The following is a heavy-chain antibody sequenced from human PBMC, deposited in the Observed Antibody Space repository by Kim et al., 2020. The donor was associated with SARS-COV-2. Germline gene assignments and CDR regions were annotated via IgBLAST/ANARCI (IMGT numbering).Heavy chain of an antibody. J-gene: IGHJ4*02. CDR2: IYYSGST. V-gene: IGHV4-59*08. CDR3: ARQGRGILLWFGDPDY. CDR1: GGSISSYY. Sequence: SETLSLTCTVSGGSISSYYWSWIRQPPGKGLEWIGYIYYSGSTNYNPSLKSRVTISVDTSKNQFSLKLSSVTAADTAVYYCARQGRGILLWFGDPDYWGQGTLVTVSS. D-gene: IGHD3-10*01.